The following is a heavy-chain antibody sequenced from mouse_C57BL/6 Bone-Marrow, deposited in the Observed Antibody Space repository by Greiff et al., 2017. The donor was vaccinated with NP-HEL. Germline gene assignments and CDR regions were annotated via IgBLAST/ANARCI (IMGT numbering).Heavy chain of an antibody. CDR1: GYAFSSSW. J-gene: IGHJ3*01. Sequence: VQVVESGPELVKPGASVKISCKASGYAFSSSWMNWVKQRPGKGLEWIGRIYPGDGDTNYNGKFKGKATLTADKSSSTAYMQLSSLTSEDSAVYFCARWTAQASFAYWGQGTLVTVSA. D-gene: IGHD3-2*02. CDR2: IYPGDGDT. CDR3: ARWTAQASFAY. V-gene: IGHV1-82*01.